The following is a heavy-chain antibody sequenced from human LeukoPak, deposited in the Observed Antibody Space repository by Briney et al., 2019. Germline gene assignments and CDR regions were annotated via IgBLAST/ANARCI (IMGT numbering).Heavy chain of an antibody. V-gene: IGHV4-38-2*02. CDR1: GYSISSGYY. D-gene: IGHD5-18*01. CDR2: INHSGST. CDR3: ARDGYSYGYSFDY. Sequence: SETLSLTCTFSGYSISSGYYWSWIRQPPGKGLEWIGEINHSGSTNYNPSLKSRVTISVDTSKNQLSLKLSSVTAADTAVYYCARDGYSYGYSFDYWGQGTLVTVSS. J-gene: IGHJ4*02.